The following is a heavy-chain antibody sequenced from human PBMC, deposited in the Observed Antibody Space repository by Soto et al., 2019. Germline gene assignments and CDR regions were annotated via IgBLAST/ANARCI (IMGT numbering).Heavy chain of an antibody. CDR1: GFAFSDFD. CDR2: ISASGRFK. V-gene: IGHV3-23*01. Sequence: EVQLLESGGGLVQPGGSLRLSCAASGFAFSDFDMSWVRQAPGKGLEWVSAISASGRFKPYADSVRGRFTISRDNFRGTVDLQMNSLRPEDTAVYYCASHQIAICDYWGLGTLVTVSS. CDR3: ASHQIAICDY. J-gene: IGHJ4*02. D-gene: IGHD2-2*01.